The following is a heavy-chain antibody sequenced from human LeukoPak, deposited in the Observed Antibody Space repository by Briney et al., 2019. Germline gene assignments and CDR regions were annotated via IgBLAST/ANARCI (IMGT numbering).Heavy chain of an antibody. V-gene: IGHV5-10-1*01. D-gene: IGHD3-10*01. CDR2: IDPSDSYT. CDR3: ARHGYYGSGSGPVDAFDI. J-gene: IGHJ3*02. Sequence: RGESLRISCKGSGSSFTSYWISWVRQMPGKGLEWMGRIDPSDSYTNYSPSFQGHVTISADKSISTAYLQWSSLKASDTAMYYCARHGYYGSGSGPVDAFDIWGQGTMVTVSS. CDR1: GSSFTSYW.